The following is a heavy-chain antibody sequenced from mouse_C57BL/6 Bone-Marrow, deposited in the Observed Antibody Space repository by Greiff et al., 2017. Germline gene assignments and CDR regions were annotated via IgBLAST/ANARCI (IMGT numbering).Heavy chain of an antibody. CDR2: IDPETGGT. J-gene: IGHJ1*03. Sequence: VQLQQSGAELVRPGASVTLSCKASGYTFTDYEMHWVKQTPVHGLEWIGAIDPETGGTAYNQKFKGKAILTADKSSSTAYMELRSLTSEDAAVYYCTGEVYYGSSYDWYFDVWGKGTTVTVSS. CDR1: GYTFTDYE. CDR3: TGEVYYGSSYDWYFDV. D-gene: IGHD1-1*01. V-gene: IGHV1-15*01.